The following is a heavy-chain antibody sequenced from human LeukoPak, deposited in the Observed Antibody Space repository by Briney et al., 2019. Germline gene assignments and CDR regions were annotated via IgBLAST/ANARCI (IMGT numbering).Heavy chain of an antibody. D-gene: IGHD3-9*01. Sequence: GGSLRLSCAASRFIFSTYWMHWVRQAPGKGLVWVSRINSDGSRTNYADSVKGRFTISRDNAKNTLYLQMNSLRAEDTAVYYCVRTYYDILTAYNPYFDYWGQGILVTVSS. CDR2: INSDGSRT. V-gene: IGHV3-74*01. CDR1: RFIFSTYW. CDR3: VRTYYDILTAYNPYFDY. J-gene: IGHJ4*02.